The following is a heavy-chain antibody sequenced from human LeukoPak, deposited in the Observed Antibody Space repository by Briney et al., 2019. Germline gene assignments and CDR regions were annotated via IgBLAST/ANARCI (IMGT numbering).Heavy chain of an antibody. Sequence: GPLRLSCAASGFTFSSYGMSWVRQAPGKGLEWVSVISGSGGSTYYAASVKGRFTISRDNSRNTLYLQMNSLRAEDTAVYYCAKDSRGYQDFFDYWGQGTLVTVSS. CDR3: AKDSRGYQDFFDY. V-gene: IGHV3-23*01. J-gene: IGHJ4*02. CDR1: GFTFSSYG. CDR2: ISGSGGST. D-gene: IGHD3-22*01.